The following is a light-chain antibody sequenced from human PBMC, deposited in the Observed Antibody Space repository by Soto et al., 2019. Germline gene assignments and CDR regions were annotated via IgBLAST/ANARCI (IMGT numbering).Light chain of an antibody. CDR3: QQANSFPWT. V-gene: IGKV1-12*02. CDR2: GAS. Sequence: DIQMTQSPSSVPASVGDRVTITCRASQDISSWLVWYQQKPGKAPNLLIYGASSLQSGVPSRFSGNGSGTDFNLTISSLQPEDFAAYYCQQANSFPWTFGQGTKVEMK. J-gene: IGKJ1*01. CDR1: QDISSW.